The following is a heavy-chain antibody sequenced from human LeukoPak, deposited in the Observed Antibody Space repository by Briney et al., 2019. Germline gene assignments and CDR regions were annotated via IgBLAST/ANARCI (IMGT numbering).Heavy chain of an antibody. CDR2: VNATRGGT. D-gene: IGHD1-14*01. CDR1: GFMFTDYY. CDR3: ARDYIGRRDGSNHRHQNYFAP. J-gene: IGHJ5*02. V-gene: IGHV1-2*02. Sequence: AAVTVSCKASGFMFTDYYIHWGRQAPGQGVEWMGWVNATRGGTNFAQRLQGRVTMTGDTSISTVYTEINRLSSDDTGMYLCARDYIGRRDGSNHRHQNYFAPWGQGTLLVVS.